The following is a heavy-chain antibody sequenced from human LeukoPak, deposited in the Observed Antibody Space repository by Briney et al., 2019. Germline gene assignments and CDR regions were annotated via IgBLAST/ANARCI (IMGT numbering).Heavy chain of an antibody. V-gene: IGHV3-30*02. Sequence: PGGSLRLSCAASGFTFSSYGMHWVRQAPGKGLEWVAFIRYDGSNKYYAGSVKGRFTISRDNSKNTLYLQMNSLRAEDTAVYYCARDLLGRQGYWGQGTLVTVSS. D-gene: IGHD2-15*01. CDR2: IRYDGSNK. CDR1: GFTFSSYG. CDR3: ARDLLGRQGY. J-gene: IGHJ4*02.